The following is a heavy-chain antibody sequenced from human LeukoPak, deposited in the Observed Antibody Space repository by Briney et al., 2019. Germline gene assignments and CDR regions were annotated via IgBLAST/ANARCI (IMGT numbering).Heavy chain of an antibody. CDR2: IYYSGST. CDR1: SGSISSGGYY. J-gene: IGHJ4*02. V-gene: IGHV4-31*03. CDR3: ARSMVRGVILVY. D-gene: IGHD3-10*01. Sequence: SQTLSLTCTVSSGSISSGGYYWSWIRQHPGKGQEWIGYIYYSGSTYYNPSLKSRVTISVDTSKNQFSLKLSSVTAADTAVYYCARSMVRGVILVYWGQGTLVTVSS.